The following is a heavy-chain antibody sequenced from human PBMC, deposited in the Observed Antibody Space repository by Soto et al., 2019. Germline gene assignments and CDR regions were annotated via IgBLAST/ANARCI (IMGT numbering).Heavy chain of an antibody. D-gene: IGHD3-3*01. CDR1: GFTFTSSA. V-gene: IGHV1-58*01. J-gene: IGHJ4*02. CDR3: AAVAYYDFWSGYYKYYFDY. CDR2: IVVGSGNT. Sequence: SVKVSCKASGFTFTSSAVQWVLQARGQRLEWIGWIVVGSGNTNYAQKFQERVTITRDMSTSTAYMELSSLRSEDTAVYYCAAVAYYDFWSGYYKYYFDYWGQGTLVTVST.